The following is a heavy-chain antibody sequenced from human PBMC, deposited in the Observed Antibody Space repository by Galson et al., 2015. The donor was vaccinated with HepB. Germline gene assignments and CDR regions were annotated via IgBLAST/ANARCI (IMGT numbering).Heavy chain of an antibody. CDR3: ARAGRDGYNYGTY. D-gene: IGHD5-24*01. CDR2: INAGNGNT. CDR1: GYTFTSYA. J-gene: IGHJ4*02. V-gene: IGHV1-3*01. Sequence: SVKVSCKASGYTFTSYAMHWVRQAPGQRLEWMGWINAGNGNTKYSQKFQGRVTITRDTSASTAYMELSSLRSEDTAVYYCARAGRDGYNYGTYWGQGTLVTVSS.